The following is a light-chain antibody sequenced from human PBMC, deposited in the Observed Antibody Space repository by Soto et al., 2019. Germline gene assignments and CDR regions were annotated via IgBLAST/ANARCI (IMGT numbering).Light chain of an antibody. J-gene: IGKJ1*01. CDR2: AAS. Sequence: DIQMIHSPSSLPAPVGDRVTITFRASQGISNYLAWYQQKPGKVPKLLIYAASTLQSGVQSRFSGSGSGTDFTLTISSLQPEDIATYYCQKYNSALTWTFGQGTKVDIK. CDR3: QKYNSALTWT. CDR1: QGISNY. V-gene: IGKV1-27*01.